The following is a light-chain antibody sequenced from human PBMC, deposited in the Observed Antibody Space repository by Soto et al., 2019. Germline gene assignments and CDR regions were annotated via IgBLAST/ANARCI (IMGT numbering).Light chain of an antibody. J-gene: IGKJ1*01. Sequence: EITLTKSPATLSLSPGERATLSCLASQSVSSSYLAWYQQKPGQAPRLLIYGASSRATGIPDRFSGSGSGTDFTLTISRLEPEDFAVYYCQQYGSSSWTFGQGTKVDIK. CDR1: QSVSSSY. CDR2: GAS. CDR3: QQYGSSSWT. V-gene: IGKV3-20*01.